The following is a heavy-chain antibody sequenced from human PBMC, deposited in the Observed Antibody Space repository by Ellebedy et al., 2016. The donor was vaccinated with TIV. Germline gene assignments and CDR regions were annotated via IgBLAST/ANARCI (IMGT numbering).Heavy chain of an antibody. D-gene: IGHD3-10*01. CDR2: IYHSGST. V-gene: IGHV4-38-2*01. Sequence: SETLSLTCAVSGYSISTGSYWGWIRQPPGKGLEWIGSIYHSGSTYCNPSLKSRVTITVDTSKNQFSLRLSAVTAADTALYYCARSVGSATYTDYWGQGTLVTVSS. J-gene: IGHJ4*02. CDR3: ARSVGSATYTDY. CDR1: GYSISTGSY.